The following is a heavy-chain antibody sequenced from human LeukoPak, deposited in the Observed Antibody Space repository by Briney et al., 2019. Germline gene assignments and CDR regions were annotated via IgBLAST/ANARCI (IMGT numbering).Heavy chain of an antibody. Sequence: SETLSLTCAVSGYSISSGYYWGWIRQPPGKGLEWIGSIYHSGSTYYNPSLKSRVTISVDTSKNQFSLKLSSVTAADTAVYYCARENTYCSSTSCYGLLDYWGEETLVTVSS. CDR1: GYSISSGYY. CDR3: ARENTYCSSTSCYGLLDY. J-gene: IGHJ4*02. V-gene: IGHV4-38-2*02. CDR2: IYHSGST. D-gene: IGHD2-2*01.